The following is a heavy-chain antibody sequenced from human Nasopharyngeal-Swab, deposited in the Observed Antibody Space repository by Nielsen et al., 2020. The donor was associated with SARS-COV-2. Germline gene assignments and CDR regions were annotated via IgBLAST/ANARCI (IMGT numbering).Heavy chain of an antibody. Sequence: ASVKVSCKASGYTFTSYAMHWVRQAPGQRLEWMGWINAGNGNTKYSQKFQGRVTMTRDTSTSTVYMELSSLRSEDTAVYYCARDRQITMIVATGIDYWGQGTLVTVSS. CDR3: ARDRQITMIVATGIDY. D-gene: IGHD3-22*01. V-gene: IGHV1-3*01. CDR1: GYTFTSYA. CDR2: INAGNGNT. J-gene: IGHJ4*02.